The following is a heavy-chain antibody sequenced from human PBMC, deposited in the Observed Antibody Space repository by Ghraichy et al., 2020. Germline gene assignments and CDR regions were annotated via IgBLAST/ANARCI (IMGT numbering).Heavy chain of an antibody. Sequence: ASVKVSCKASGYTFTSYALHWVRQAPGQRLEWMGWINTGNGNTKYSQKFQGRVTITRATSASTAYMELSSLTSEDTAVYYCARDRQNPYYYDSCAYPDYWGQGTLVTVSS. CDR3: ARDRQNPYYYDSCAYPDY. V-gene: IGHV1-3*04. J-gene: IGHJ4*02. D-gene: IGHD3-22*01. CDR2: INTGNGNT. CDR1: GYTFTSYA.